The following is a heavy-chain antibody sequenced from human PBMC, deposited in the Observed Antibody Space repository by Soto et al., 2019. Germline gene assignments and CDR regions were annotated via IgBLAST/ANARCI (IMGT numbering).Heavy chain of an antibody. CDR2: IYYSGST. CDR3: ARASTTVTTLDY. J-gene: IGHJ4*02. CDR1: GGSVSSGIYY. D-gene: IGHD4-17*01. V-gene: IGHV4-61*01. Sequence: PSEILSLTCTVSGGSVSSGIYYWSWIRQPPGKGLEWIGYIYYSGSTNYNPSLKSRVTISVDRSKNQFSLKLSSVTAADTAVYYCARASTTVTTLDYWGQGTLVTVSS.